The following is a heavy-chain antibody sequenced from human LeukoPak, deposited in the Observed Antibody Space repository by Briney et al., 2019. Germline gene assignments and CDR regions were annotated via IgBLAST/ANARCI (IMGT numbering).Heavy chain of an antibody. D-gene: IGHD2-21*02. CDR2: ISYDGSNK. J-gene: IGHJ4*02. CDR3: ARDLSGGDCC. V-gene: IGHV3-30*04. Sequence: GGSLRLSCAASGFTFSSYAMHWVRQAPGKGLEWVAVISYDGSNKYYADSVKGRFTISRDNSKNTLYLQMNSLRAEDTAVYYCARDLSGGDCCWGQGTLVTVSS. CDR1: GFTFSSYA.